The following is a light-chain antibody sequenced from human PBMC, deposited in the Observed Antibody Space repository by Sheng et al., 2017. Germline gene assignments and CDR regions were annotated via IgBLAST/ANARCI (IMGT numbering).Light chain of an antibody. CDR3: QAWDSSTVV. CDR1: KMGDKH. J-gene: IGLJ2*01. V-gene: IGLV3-1*01. Sequence: SYELTQPPSVSVSPGQTASITCSGDKMGDKHVSWYQQKAGQSPILVMYQNSRRPSVIPERFSGSNSGNTATLTISGTQAMDEADYHCQAWDSSTVVFGGGTKLTVL. CDR2: QNS.